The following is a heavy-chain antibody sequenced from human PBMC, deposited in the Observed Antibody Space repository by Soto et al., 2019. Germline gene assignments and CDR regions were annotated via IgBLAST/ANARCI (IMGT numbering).Heavy chain of an antibody. V-gene: IGHV5-51*01. J-gene: IGHJ6*04. CDR3: ASLATLSGYYYGMDV. CDR1: GYSFTSYW. D-gene: IGHD5-12*01. CDR2: IYPGDSDT. Sequence: GESLKISFKGSGYSFTSYWIGWVRQMPGKGLEWMGIIYPGDSDTRYSPSFQGQVTISAVKSISTAYLQWSSLKASDTAMYSCASLATLSGYYYGMDVWGKGHTVTASS.